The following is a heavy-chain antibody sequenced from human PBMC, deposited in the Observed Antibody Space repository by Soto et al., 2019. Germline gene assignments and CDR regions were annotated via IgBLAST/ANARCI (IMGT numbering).Heavy chain of an antibody. J-gene: IGHJ4*02. CDR3: ARASNTYANSIDY. CDR2: ISSGSIYI. V-gene: IGHV3-21*01. D-gene: IGHD3-16*01. CDR1: GFTFSSYS. Sequence: GGSLRLSCAASGFTFSSYSINWVRQAPWKGLEWVSYISSGSIYIYNADSVKGRITISRDNAKKSLYLQMNSLRAEDTAVYYCARASNTYANSIDYSGQRTLFTLCS.